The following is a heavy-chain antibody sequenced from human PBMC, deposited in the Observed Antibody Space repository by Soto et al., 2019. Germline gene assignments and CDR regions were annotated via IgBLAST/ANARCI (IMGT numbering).Heavy chain of an antibody. CDR1: GFTFSSYT. V-gene: IGHV3-48*04. Sequence: PGGSLRLSCAASGFTFSSYTMNWVRQAPGKGLEWVSYISSSGNSIYYAASVRGRFTVSRDNAKNSLFLQMNSLRAEDTAVYYCARRAAAGRSFDYWGLGTLVTVSS. D-gene: IGHD6-13*01. CDR2: ISSSGNSI. CDR3: ARRAAAGRSFDY. J-gene: IGHJ4*02.